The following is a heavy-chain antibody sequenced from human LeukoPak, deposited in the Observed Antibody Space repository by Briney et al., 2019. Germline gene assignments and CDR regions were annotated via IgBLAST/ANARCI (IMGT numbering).Heavy chain of an antibody. CDR2: IKPDGTEK. J-gene: IGHJ5*02. Sequence: GGSLRLSCVASGLTLSSHWLSWVRQSPGKGLEWVANIKPDGTEKDYVDSVRGRFTVSKDNVKNSLYLQMTNLRAEDTAVYYCVTGGHYSGSWGQGSLVTVSS. CDR3: VTGGHYSGS. D-gene: IGHD3-22*01. CDR1: GLTLSSHW. V-gene: IGHV3-7*01.